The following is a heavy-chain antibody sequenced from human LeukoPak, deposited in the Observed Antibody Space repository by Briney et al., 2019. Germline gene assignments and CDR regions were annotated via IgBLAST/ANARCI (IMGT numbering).Heavy chain of an antibody. J-gene: IGHJ4*02. D-gene: IGHD2-2*01. V-gene: IGHV3-74*01. CDR3: VSFYETY. CDR1: GNYW. Sequence: GGSLRLSCAASGNYWMHWVRQAPGKGLVWVSHINGDGGWTTYADSVKGRFTISKDNAKNTVYLQMNNLRAEDTAVYYCVSFYETYWGRGTLVTVSS. CDR2: INGDGGWT.